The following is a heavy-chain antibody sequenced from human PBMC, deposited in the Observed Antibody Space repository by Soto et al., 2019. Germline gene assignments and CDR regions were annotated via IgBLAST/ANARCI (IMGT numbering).Heavy chain of an antibody. CDR3: ASRTIRSGSYRHWYFDL. CDR2: IDPSDSYT. CDR1: GDSFNNYW. J-gene: IGHJ2*01. V-gene: IGHV5-10-1*03. Sequence: EVRLVQSGAEVKKPGESLRISCQCSGDSFNNYWISWVRQLPGKGLEWMGRIDPSDSYTTYGPSFQGHVTISADKSISTAYLLWSSLKASDTAMYYCASRTIRSGSYRHWYFDLWGRGTLVTVSS. D-gene: IGHD3-10*01.